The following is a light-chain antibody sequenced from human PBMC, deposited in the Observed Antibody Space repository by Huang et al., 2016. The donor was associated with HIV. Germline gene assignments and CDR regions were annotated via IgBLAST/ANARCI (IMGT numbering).Light chain of an antibody. CDR2: DAS. CDR3: QQRTNWPPIT. CDR1: QSISTF. Sequence: EIVLTQSPATLSLSPGERATLSCRASQSISTFLAWYQQKPGQAPRLLIYDASHRAAGIPARFSGSGSGTDFALTITSLEAEDSAVYYCQQRTNWPPITFGQGTRLEIK. J-gene: IGKJ5*01. V-gene: IGKV3-11*01.